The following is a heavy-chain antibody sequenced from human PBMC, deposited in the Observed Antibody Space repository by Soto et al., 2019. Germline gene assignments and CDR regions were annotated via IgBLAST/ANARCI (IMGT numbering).Heavy chain of an antibody. CDR3: ARLVRFFGGHAGY. D-gene: IGHD3-3*01. Sequence: QVLLVQSGADVKKPGASVKVSCKTSGYTFTEFDINWVRQAPGQGLEWMGWMNTNTGKIGYAQKFQGRVTMTRDTSISTAYMELRSLRSEDTAVYYCARLVRFFGGHAGYWGQGTLVTVSS. CDR1: GYTFTEFD. J-gene: IGHJ4*02. CDR2: MNTNTGKI. V-gene: IGHV1-8*01.